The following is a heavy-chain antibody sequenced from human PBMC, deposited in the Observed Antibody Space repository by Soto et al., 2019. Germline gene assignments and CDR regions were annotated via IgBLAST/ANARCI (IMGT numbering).Heavy chain of an antibody. CDR1: GGSISSYY. Sequence: SETLSLTCTVSGGSISSYYWSWIRQPPGKGLEWIGYIYYSGSTNYNPSLKSRVTISVDTSKNQFSLKLSSVTAADTAVYYCARDRAYDFWSGYHWFDPWGQGTLVNVSS. CDR3: ARDRAYDFWSGYHWFDP. V-gene: IGHV4-59*01. CDR2: IYYSGST. D-gene: IGHD3-3*01. J-gene: IGHJ5*02.